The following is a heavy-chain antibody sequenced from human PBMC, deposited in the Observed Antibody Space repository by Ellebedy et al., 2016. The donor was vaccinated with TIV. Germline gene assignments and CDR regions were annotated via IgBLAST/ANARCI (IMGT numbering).Heavy chain of an antibody. V-gene: IGHV1-69*04. CDR1: GGTFSSYA. CDR2: IIPILGIA. J-gene: IGHJ3*02. Sequence: AASVKVSCKASGGTFSSYAISWVRQAPGQGLEWMGRIIPILGIANYAQKFQGRVTITADKSTSTAYMELRSLRSDDTAVYYCARDRGGYSYGYAFDIWGQGTMVTVSS. D-gene: IGHD5-18*01. CDR3: ARDRGGYSYGYAFDI.